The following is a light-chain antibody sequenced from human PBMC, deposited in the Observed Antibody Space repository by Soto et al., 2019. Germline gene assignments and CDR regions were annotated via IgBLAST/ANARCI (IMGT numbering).Light chain of an antibody. V-gene: IGKV3-15*01. J-gene: IGKJ2*01. CDR1: RSVSSN. CDR2: GAS. CDR3: QQYNNWPPYT. Sequence: ILMTKSPATMSVSPGERVTLSCRASRSVSSNLAWYQQKPGQAPRLLLYGASTRATGIPARFSGSGSGTEFTLTISSLQSEDFAVYYCQQYNNWPPYTFGQGTKLESK.